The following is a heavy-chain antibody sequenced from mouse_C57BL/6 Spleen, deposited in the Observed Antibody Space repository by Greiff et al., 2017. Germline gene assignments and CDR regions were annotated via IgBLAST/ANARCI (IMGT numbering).Heavy chain of an antibody. CDR3: ARRSVVATDAMDY. D-gene: IGHD1-1*01. V-gene: IGHV1-53*01. J-gene: IGHJ4*01. CDR2: INPSNGGT. Sequence: VQLQQSGAELVKPGASVKISCKASGYAFSSYWMHWVKQRPGQGLEWIGNINPSNGGTNYNEKFKSKATLTVDKSSSTAYMQLSSLTSEDSAVYYCARRSVVATDAMDYWGQGTSVTVSS. CDR1: GYAFSSYW.